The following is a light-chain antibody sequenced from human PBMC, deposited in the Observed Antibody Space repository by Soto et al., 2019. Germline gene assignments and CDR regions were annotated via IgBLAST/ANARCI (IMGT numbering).Light chain of an antibody. V-gene: IGLV1-40*01. CDR2: DNN. CDR3: QSYDTSLSGWV. J-gene: IGLJ3*02. Sequence: CTGSSFNIGAGYDVHWYQHLPGTAPKLLIHDNNNRPSGVPDRFSGSKSGTSASLAITGLQAEDEADYYCQSYDTSLSGWVFGGGTQLTVL. CDR1: SFNIGAGYD.